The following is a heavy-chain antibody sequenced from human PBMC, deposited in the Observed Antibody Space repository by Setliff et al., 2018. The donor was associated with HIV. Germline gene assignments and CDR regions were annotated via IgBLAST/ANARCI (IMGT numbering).Heavy chain of an antibody. CDR2: VYYSGDT. J-gene: IGHJ4*02. Sequence: KPSETLSLTCTVSGAAVTSGSYYWSWIRQPPGKGLEWIGYVYYSGDTNYNPSLKSRVTISVDTSKNHFSLKLRSVTAADTAVYYCAQLGMVDDFDYWGQGTLVTVSS. CDR1: GAAVTSGSYY. V-gene: IGHV4-61*03. CDR3: AQLGMVDDFDY. D-gene: IGHD1-1*01.